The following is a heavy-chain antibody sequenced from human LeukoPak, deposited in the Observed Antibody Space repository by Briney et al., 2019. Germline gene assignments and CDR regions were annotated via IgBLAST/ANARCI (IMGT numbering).Heavy chain of an antibody. J-gene: IGHJ4*02. Sequence: GGSLRLSCVASGFTFSSHLMHWVRQVPGKGLVWVSRIDSDGSKTDYADSVKGRFTFSRDNARNTLYLQMNSLRAEDTAVYYCAGNYYYDSSGYEIDYWGQGTLVTVSS. CDR3: AGNYYYDSSGYEIDY. D-gene: IGHD3-22*01. V-gene: IGHV3-74*01. CDR1: GFTFSSHL. CDR2: IDSDGSKT.